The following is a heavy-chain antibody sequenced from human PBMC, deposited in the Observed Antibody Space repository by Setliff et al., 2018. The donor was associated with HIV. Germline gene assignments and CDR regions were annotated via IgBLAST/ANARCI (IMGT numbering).Heavy chain of an antibody. CDR3: VKDLGYSYGYQWDYYYYYMDV. CDR2: ISSNGGST. V-gene: IGHV3-64D*09. Sequence: GGSLRLSCAASGFIFSSYAMHWVRQAPGKGLEYVSAISSNGGSTYYADSVKGRFTISRDNSKNTLYPQMSSLRAEDTAVYYGVKDLGYSYGYQWDYYYYYMDVWGKGTTVTVSS. D-gene: IGHD5-18*01. J-gene: IGHJ6*03. CDR1: GFIFSSYA.